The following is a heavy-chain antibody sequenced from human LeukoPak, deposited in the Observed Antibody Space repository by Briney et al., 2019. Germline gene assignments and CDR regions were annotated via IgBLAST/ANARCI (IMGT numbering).Heavy chain of an antibody. D-gene: IGHD2-2*03. CDR3: ARVGIVVVPAAIRQEYYYYYYMDV. CDR1: GFTFSSYS. CDR2: ISSSSSTI. V-gene: IGHV3-48*01. J-gene: IGHJ6*03. Sequence: GGSLRHSCAASGFTFSSYSMNWVRQAPGKGLEWVSYISSSSSTIYYADSVKGRFTISRDNAKNSLYLQMNSLRAEDTAVYYCARVGIVVVPAAIRQEYYYYYYMDVWGKGTTVTVSS.